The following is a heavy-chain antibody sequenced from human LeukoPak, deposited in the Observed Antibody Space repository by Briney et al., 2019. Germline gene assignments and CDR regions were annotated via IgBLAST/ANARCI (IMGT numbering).Heavy chain of an antibody. V-gene: IGHV4-30-2*01. CDR3: ARGFYGSAFDI. CDR1: GGSISSGGYS. D-gene: IGHD1-14*01. J-gene: IGHJ3*02. CDR2: IYHSGST. Sequence: SETLSLTCAVSGGSISSGGYSWRWIGQPQGKGLEWIGYIYHSGSTYYNPSLKSRLTISVDRSKNQFSLKLSSVTAADTAVYYCARGFYGSAFDIWGQGTMVTASS.